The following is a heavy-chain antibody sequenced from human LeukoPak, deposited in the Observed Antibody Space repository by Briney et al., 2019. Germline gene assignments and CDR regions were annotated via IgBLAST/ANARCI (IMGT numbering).Heavy chain of an antibody. Sequence: GGSLRLSCGVSGLTFSDYSMTWVRQAPGKGLFWVSGISAGGGSTYYADSVKGRFTISRDNSRNTLYLQMNSLSAEDTAVYYCAEDAAGPEYWGQGTLVTVSS. CDR2: ISAGGGST. D-gene: IGHD6-13*01. CDR3: AEDAAGPEY. J-gene: IGHJ4*02. V-gene: IGHV3-23*01. CDR1: GLTFSDYS.